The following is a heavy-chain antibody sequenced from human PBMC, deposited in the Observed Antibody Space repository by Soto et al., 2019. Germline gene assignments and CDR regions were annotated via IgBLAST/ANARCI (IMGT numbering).Heavy chain of an antibody. Sequence: EVQLLESGGGLVQPGVSLRLSCAASGFTFSDHYMDWVRQAPGKWLEWVGRSRNKANSYSTEYAASVKGRFTISRDESKNSLYLQMNRLKTEATAVYYCARFSGSYTRGLDYWGPGTLVTVSS. CDR3: ARFSGSYTRGLDY. V-gene: IGHV3-72*01. D-gene: IGHD1-26*01. CDR2: SRNKANSYST. CDR1: GFTFSDHY. J-gene: IGHJ4*02.